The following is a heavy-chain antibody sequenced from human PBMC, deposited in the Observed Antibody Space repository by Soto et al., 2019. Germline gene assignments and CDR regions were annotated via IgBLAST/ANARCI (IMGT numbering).Heavy chain of an antibody. CDR1: GGSFSGYY. J-gene: IGHJ4*02. D-gene: IGHD2-15*01. Sequence: QVQLQQWGAGLLKPSETLSLTCAVYGGSFSGYYWSWICQPPGKGLEWIGEINHSGSTSYNPSLNSRVTTSVDTSKNQFSLRLSSVTAADTAIYYCARRYCSDSYCSYFDYWGRGTLVTVSS. V-gene: IGHV4-34*02. CDR2: INHSGST. CDR3: ARRYCSDSYCSYFDY.